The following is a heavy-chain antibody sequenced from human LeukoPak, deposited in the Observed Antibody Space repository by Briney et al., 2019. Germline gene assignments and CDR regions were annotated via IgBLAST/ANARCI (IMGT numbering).Heavy chain of an antibody. CDR2: IYYSGNT. CDR3: ASGSYYCDY. D-gene: IGHD1-26*01. Sequence: SETLSLTCTVSGGSISTYYWSWIRQPPGKGLEWIGNIYYSGNTNYNPSPKSRVTISEDTSKNQFSLKLSSVTAADTAVYYCASGSYYCDYWGQGTLVTVSS. V-gene: IGHV4-59*08. CDR1: GGSISTYY. J-gene: IGHJ4*02.